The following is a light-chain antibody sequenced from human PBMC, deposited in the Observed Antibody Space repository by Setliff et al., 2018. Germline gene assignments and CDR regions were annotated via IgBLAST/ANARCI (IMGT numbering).Light chain of an antibody. Sequence: VLTQPPSASGTPGQRVTISCSGSSSNIGSNTVNWYQRLPGTAPKLLIYRNNQRPSGVPDRFSGSKSGTSASLAISGLQSEDEADYYCAAWDDSLNGEVFGTGTKVTVL. CDR3: AAWDDSLNGEV. CDR2: RNN. V-gene: IGLV1-44*01. J-gene: IGLJ1*01. CDR1: SSNIGSNT.